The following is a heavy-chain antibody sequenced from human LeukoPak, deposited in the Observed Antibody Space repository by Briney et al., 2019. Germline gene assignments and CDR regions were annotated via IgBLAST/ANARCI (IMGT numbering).Heavy chain of an antibody. CDR2: FNPNSGGT. CDR3: ARDRGVITSRWYYYGMDV. D-gene: IGHD3-10*01. J-gene: IGHJ6*02. Sequence: EASVKVSCKASGYTFTYYYIHWVRQAPGQGLEWMGWFNPNSGGTNYAQKFQGRVTMTRDTSISTAYMELSRLRPDDTAVYYCARDRGVITSRWYYYGMDVWGQGATVTVSS. V-gene: IGHV1-2*02. CDR1: GYTFTYYY.